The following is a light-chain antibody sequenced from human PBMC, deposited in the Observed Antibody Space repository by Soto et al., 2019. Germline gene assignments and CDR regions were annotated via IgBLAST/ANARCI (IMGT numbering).Light chain of an antibody. V-gene: IGKV3-11*01. Sequence: EIGLTQSPGTLSLSPGESATLSCRASQSVSIYLAWYQQKPGQAPRLLIYDASNRATGIPARFSGSGSGTDFTLTISSLEPEDFAVYYCHQRSNWLTFGGGTKVDIK. CDR1: QSVSIY. CDR3: HQRSNWLT. J-gene: IGKJ4*01. CDR2: DAS.